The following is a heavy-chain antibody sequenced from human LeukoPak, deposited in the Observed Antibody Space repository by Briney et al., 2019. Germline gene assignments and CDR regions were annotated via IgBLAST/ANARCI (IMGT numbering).Heavy chain of an antibody. V-gene: IGHV3-23*01. CDR2: ISGSGETT. D-gene: IGHD1-26*01. Sequence: GGSLRLSCAASGFTFSSSAMSWVRQVPGKGLEWVSAISGSGETTYYADSVKGRFTISRDISKNTLFLQMNSLRAEDTALYYCAKDGDHSGSLYDCWGQGTLVTVSS. J-gene: IGHJ4*02. CDR3: AKDGDHSGSLYDC. CDR1: GFTFSSSA.